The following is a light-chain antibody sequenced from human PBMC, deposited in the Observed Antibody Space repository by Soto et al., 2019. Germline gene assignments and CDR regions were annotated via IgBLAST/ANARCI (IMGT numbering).Light chain of an antibody. CDR2: AAS. CDR1: QSISSY. Sequence: DIQMTPSPSSLSASVGDRVTITCRASQSISSYLNWYQQKPGKAPKLLINAASNLQSGVPSRFSGSGSGTDFTLTISSLQPEDFATYYCQQTYSTPYTFGQGTNLEIK. CDR3: QQTYSTPYT. J-gene: IGKJ2*01. V-gene: IGKV1-39*01.